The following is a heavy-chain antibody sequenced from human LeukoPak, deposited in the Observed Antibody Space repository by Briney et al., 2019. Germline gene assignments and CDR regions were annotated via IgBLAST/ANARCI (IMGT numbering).Heavy chain of an antibody. J-gene: IGHJ4*02. Sequence: PSETLSLTCTVSGGSISSYYWSWIRQPPGKGLEWIGYIYYSGSTNYNPSLKSQVTISVDTSKNQFSLKLSSVTAADTAVYYCARYGSGSSGLDYWGQGTLVTVSS. V-gene: IGHV4-59*01. D-gene: IGHD3-10*01. CDR3: ARYGSGSSGLDY. CDR1: GGSISSYY. CDR2: IYYSGST.